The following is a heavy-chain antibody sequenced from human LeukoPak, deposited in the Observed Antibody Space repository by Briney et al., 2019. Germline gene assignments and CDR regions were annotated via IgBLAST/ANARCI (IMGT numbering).Heavy chain of an antibody. V-gene: IGHV4-34*01. D-gene: IGHD3-22*01. Sequence: SETLSLTCAVYGGSFSGYYWSWIRQPPGKGLEWIGEINHSGSTNYNPSLKSRVTISVDTSKNQFSLKLSSVTAADTAVYYCARGRYDRSGYNDAFDVWGQGTMVTVSS. J-gene: IGHJ3*01. CDR2: INHSGST. CDR1: GGSFSGYY. CDR3: ARGRYDRSGYNDAFDV.